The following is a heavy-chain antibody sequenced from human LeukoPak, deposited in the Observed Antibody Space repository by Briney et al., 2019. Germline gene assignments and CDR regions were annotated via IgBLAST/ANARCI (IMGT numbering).Heavy chain of an antibody. Sequence: GESLKISCKGSGYSFTSYWIGWVRQMPGKGLEWMGIIYPGDSDTRYSPSFQGQVTISADKSISTAYLQWSSLKASDTAMYYCARLTGCSSTSCYCDMYYGMDVWGQGTTVTVSS. CDR1: GYSFTSYW. V-gene: IGHV5-51*01. D-gene: IGHD2-2*01. CDR2: IYPGDSDT. CDR3: ARLTGCSSTSCYCDMYYGMDV. J-gene: IGHJ6*02.